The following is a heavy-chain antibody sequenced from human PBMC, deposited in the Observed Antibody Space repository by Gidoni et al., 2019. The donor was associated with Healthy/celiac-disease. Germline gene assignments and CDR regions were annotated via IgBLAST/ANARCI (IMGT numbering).Heavy chain of an antibody. V-gene: IGHV3-15*01. D-gene: IGHD3-3*01. CDR3: TTSPVTIFGHDY. CDR1: GFTFSNAW. CDR2: IKRKTDGGTT. Sequence: AASGFTFSNAWMSWVRQAPGKGLEWVGRIKRKTDGGTTDYAAPVKGRFTISRDDSKNTLYLQMNSLKTEDTAVYYCTTSPVTIFGHDYWGQGTLVTVSS. J-gene: IGHJ4*02.